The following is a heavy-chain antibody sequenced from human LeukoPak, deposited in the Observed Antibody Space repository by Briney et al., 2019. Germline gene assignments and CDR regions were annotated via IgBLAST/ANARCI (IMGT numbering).Heavy chain of an antibody. CDR2: ISSSSSTI. D-gene: IGHD1-26*01. CDR3: AREVGASEFDY. CDR1: GFTFSSYS. J-gene: IGHJ4*02. V-gene: IGHV3-48*04. Sequence: GGSLRLSCAASGFTFSSYSMNWVRQAPGKGLEWVSYISSSSSTIYYADSVKGRFTISRDNAKNTLYLQMNSLRAEDTAVYYCAREVGASEFDYWGQGTLVTVSS.